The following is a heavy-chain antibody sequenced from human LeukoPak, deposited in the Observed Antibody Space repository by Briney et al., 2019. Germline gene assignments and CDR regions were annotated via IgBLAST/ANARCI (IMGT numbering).Heavy chain of an antibody. CDR3: ARDTYSSGWYLRGNPFDY. CDR2: IYYSGST. Sequence: SETLSLTCTVSGGSISSSSYYWGWIRQPPGKGLEWIGSIYYSGSTYYNPSLKSRVTISVDTSKNQFSLKLSSVTAADTAVYYCARDTYSSGWYLRGNPFDYWGQGTLVTVSS. J-gene: IGHJ4*02. V-gene: IGHV4-39*07. D-gene: IGHD6-19*01. CDR1: GGSISSSSYY.